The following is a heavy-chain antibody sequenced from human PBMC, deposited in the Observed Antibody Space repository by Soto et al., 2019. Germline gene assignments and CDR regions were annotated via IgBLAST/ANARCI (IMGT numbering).Heavy chain of an antibody. CDR1: VFAVIDYS. V-gene: IGHV3-48*02. J-gene: IGHJ4*02. Sequence: PGWSLRLSCTSSVFAVIDYSVNWVRQAPGKGLEWISDISSAGDLILYADSVKGRFTIARDIAKNSLYLQMDSLRDEDSAVYYCATWAIAVGGEGFWGQGTLVSVSS. D-gene: IGHD2-21*01. CDR3: ATWAIAVGGEGF. CDR2: ISSAGDLI.